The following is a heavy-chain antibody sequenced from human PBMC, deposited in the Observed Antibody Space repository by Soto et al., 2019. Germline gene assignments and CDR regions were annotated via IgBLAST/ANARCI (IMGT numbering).Heavy chain of an antibody. Sequence: SETLSLTCTVSCGSISSGNYHWSWVRQPPGKGLEWIGYIYYSGNSYYNPSLRSRLTISVDTSKNQFSLKLSSVTAADTAVYYCARGGYCSGGSCYSDKNWFDPWGQGTLVTVSS. V-gene: IGHV4-30-4*01. J-gene: IGHJ5*02. CDR1: CGSISSGNYH. CDR2: IYYSGNS. CDR3: ARGGYCSGGSCYSDKNWFDP. D-gene: IGHD2-15*01.